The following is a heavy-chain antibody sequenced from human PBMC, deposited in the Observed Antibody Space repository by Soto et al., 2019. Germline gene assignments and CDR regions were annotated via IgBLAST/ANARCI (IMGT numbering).Heavy chain of an antibody. CDR3: ARQGAVTVMFYYHGMDV. J-gene: IGHJ6*02. CDR2: INHGGIT. Sequence: QVQLQQWGAGLLKPSETLSLTCDVYGGSFGGYFWSWIRQPPGKGLEWIGEINHGGITNYNPSLKSRITISLDTSKNPFSLKLSSVTAADAAVYYCARQGAVTVMFYYHGMDVWGQGTSVTVSS. D-gene: IGHD2-21*02. CDR1: GGSFGGYF. V-gene: IGHV4-34*02.